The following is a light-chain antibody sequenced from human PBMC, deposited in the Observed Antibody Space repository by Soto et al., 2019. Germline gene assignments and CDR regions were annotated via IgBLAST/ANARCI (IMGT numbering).Light chain of an antibody. CDR3: SSYTSSSTYV. CDR2: EVS. V-gene: IGLV2-14*01. CDR1: SSDVGGYNY. J-gene: IGLJ1*01. Sequence: QSVLTQPAPVSGSPGQSITISCTGTSSDVGGYNYVSWYQQHPGKAPKLMIYEVSNRPSGVSNRFPGSKSGNTASLTISGLQAEDEADYYCSSYTSSSTYVFGTGTKVTVL.